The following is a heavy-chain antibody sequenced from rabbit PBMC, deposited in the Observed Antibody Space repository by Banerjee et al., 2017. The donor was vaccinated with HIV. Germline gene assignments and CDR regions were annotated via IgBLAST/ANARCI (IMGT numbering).Heavy chain of an antibody. Sequence: QLVESGGGLVQPGGSLTLSCKASGFDFSNYYMSWVRQAPGKGLEWLAYIETGSAITYYAGWVNGRFTISSHNAQNTLYLQLNSLTAADTATYFCVRDRDPTSNVYYLKHFDLWGPGTLVTVS. J-gene: IGHJ4*01. CDR1: GFDFSNYY. V-gene: IGHV1S7*01. CDR2: IETGSAIT. D-gene: IGHD1-1*01. CDR3: VRDRDPTSNVYYLKHFDL.